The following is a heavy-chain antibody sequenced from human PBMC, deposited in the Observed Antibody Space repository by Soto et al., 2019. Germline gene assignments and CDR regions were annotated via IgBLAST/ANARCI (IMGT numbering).Heavy chain of an antibody. D-gene: IGHD6-6*01. CDR3: ARDVLYSTSGERRFDP. CDR1: GYTFNSYG. Sequence: QVQLVQSGGEVKKPGASVRVSCKASGYTFNSYGISWVRQAPGQGLEWMGWINTYNGNTNYAQKFQGRVSMTTETSTSTAYLELRSLGSDDTAVYYCARDVLYSTSGERRFDPWGQGTLVTVSS. J-gene: IGHJ5*02. V-gene: IGHV1-18*01. CDR2: INTYNGNT.